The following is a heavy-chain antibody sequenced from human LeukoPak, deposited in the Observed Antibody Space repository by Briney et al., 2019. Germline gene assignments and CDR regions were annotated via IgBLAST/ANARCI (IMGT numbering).Heavy chain of an antibody. CDR3: AREASGYSYGYFRYFDY. V-gene: IGHV1-8*01. CDR2: MNPNSGNT. D-gene: IGHD5-18*01. Sequence: GASVKVSCKASGYTFTSYDINWVRQATGQGLEWMGWMNPNSGNTGYAQKFQGRVTITTDESTSTAYMELSSLRSEDTAVYYCAREASGYSYGYFRYFDYWGQGTLVTVSS. CDR1: GYTFTSYD. J-gene: IGHJ4*02.